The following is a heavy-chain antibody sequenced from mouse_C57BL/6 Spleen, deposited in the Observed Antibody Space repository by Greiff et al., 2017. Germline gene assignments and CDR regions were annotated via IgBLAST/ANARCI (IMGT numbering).Heavy chain of an antibody. Sequence: QVQLKESGAELVKPGASVKISCKASGYAFSSYWMNWVKQRPGKGLEWIGQIYPGDGDTNYNGKFKGKATLTADKSSSTAYMQLSSLTSEDSAVYFCARDITTVVATDYAMDYWGQGTSVTVSS. CDR3: ARDITTVVATDYAMDY. CDR1: GYAFSSYW. D-gene: IGHD1-1*01. CDR2: IYPGDGDT. V-gene: IGHV1-80*01. J-gene: IGHJ4*01.